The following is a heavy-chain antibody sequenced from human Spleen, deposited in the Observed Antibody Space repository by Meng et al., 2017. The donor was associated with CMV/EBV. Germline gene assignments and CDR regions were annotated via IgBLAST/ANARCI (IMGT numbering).Heavy chain of an antibody. CDR3: AKGSNDGFDP. D-gene: IGHD2-8*01. J-gene: IGHJ5*02. V-gene: IGHV3-23*03. CDR2: IYSGGSST. CDR1: GFPFSSYA. Sequence: LSCAASGFPFSSYAMRWVRQAPGKGLEWVSVIYSGGSSTYYADSVKGRFTISRDNSKNTLYLQMNSLRAEDTAVYYCAKGSNDGFDPWGQGTLVTVSS.